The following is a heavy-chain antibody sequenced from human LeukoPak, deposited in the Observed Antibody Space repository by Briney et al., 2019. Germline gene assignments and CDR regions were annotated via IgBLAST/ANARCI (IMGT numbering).Heavy chain of an antibody. CDR3: AKRVTYSNSPFDY. V-gene: IGHV3-53*01. Sequence: GGSLRLSCAGSGFTVSSNYMSWVRQAPGKGLEWVSVIYSGGNTNYADSVKGRFTISRDNSKNTLYLQTNSLRAEDTAVYYCAKRVTYSNSPFDYWGQGTLVTVSS. CDR2: IYSGGNT. D-gene: IGHD4-11*01. J-gene: IGHJ4*02. CDR1: GFTVSSNY.